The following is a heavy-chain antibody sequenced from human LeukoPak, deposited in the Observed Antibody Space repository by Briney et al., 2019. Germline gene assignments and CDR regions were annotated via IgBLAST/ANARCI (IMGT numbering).Heavy chain of an antibody. CDR1: GFTLSSFS. CDR3: ARVGPATAFDY. CDR2: INYKGGTT. Sequence: GGSLRLSCAASGFTLSSFSMHWVRQSSGRGLEYVSAINYKGGTTYYADSVKGRFTISRDNSKNTLYLQMASLRDEDMGVYYCARVGPATAFDYWGQGTQVTVSS. J-gene: IGHJ4*02. V-gene: IGHV3-64*02.